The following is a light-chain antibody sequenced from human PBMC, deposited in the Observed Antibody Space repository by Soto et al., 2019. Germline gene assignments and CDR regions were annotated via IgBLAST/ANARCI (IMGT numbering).Light chain of an antibody. CDR1: QSISSW. J-gene: IGKJ1*01. CDR3: QQYNSYGT. Sequence: DIQMTQSPSTLSASVGVRVNITCRVSQSISSWLAWYQQKPGKAPKLLIYKASSLESGVPSRFSGSGSGTEFTLTISSLQPDDFATYYCQQYNSYGTFGQGTKVEIK. CDR2: KAS. V-gene: IGKV1-5*03.